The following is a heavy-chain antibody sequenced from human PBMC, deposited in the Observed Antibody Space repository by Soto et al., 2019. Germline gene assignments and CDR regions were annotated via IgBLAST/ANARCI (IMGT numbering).Heavy chain of an antibody. J-gene: IGHJ5*02. Sequence: QVQLVESGGGVVQPGRSLTLSCAASGLSFRNSAMHWVRQAPGKGLEWVAMISFDGYNKYYADSVRGRLTNSRDTPKNTLYLQMNSLRAEDTAVYFGARDVSPHSNPSWFDTWGQGTLVTVSS. D-gene: IGHD4-4*01. CDR3: ARDVSPHSNPSWFDT. V-gene: IGHV3-30*04. CDR2: ISFDGYNK. CDR1: GLSFRNSA.